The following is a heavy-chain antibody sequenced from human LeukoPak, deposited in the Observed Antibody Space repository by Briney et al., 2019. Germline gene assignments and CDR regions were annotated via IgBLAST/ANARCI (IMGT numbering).Heavy chain of an antibody. CDR2: INPNSGGT. Sequence: ASVKVSCKASGYTFTGYYMHWVRQAPGQGLEWMGRINPNSGGTNYAQKFQGRVTMTRDTSISTAYMELSRLRSDDTAVYYYARGQTAIVVVPAATLDYWGQGTLVTVSS. J-gene: IGHJ4*02. D-gene: IGHD2-2*01. CDR3: ARGQTAIVVVPAATLDY. V-gene: IGHV1-2*02. CDR1: GYTFTGYY.